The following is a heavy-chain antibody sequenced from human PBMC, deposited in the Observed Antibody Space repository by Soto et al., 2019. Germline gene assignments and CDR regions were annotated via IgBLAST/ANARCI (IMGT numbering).Heavy chain of an antibody. J-gene: IGHJ4*02. CDR2: IIPIFGTA. CDR3: ARNSRGDFWSGSFDY. V-gene: IGHV1-69*12. Sequence: QVQLVQSGAEVKKPGSSVKVSCKASGGTFSSYAISWVRQAPGQGLEWMGGIIPIFGTANYAQKFQGRVTNTADESTGTAYMELSSLRSEDTAVYYCARNSRGDFWSGSFDYWGQGPLVTVSS. D-gene: IGHD3-3*01. CDR1: GGTFSSYA.